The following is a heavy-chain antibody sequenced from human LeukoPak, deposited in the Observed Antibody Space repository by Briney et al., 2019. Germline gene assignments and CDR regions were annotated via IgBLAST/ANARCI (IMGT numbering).Heavy chain of an antibody. V-gene: IGHV4-39*01. CDR2: IYYSGST. CDR1: GDSISSSSYY. J-gene: IGHJ4*02. CDR3: ARTPAALGGVIALGL. D-gene: IGHD3-16*02. Sequence: SETLSLTCTVSGDSISSSSYYWGWIRQPPGKGMEWIGSIYYSGSTYYNPSLKSRVTISVDTSKNQFSLKLSSVTAADTAVYYCARTPAALGGVIALGLWGQGTLVTVSS.